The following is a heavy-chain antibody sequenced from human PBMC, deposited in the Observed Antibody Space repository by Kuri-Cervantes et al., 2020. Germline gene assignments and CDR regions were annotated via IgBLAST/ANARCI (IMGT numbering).Heavy chain of an antibody. D-gene: IGHD2-2*01. V-gene: IGHV3-74*01. CDR2: INTDGSST. CDR3: AFGGYCTSISCYPSLYMDV. Sequence: GSLRLSCAASGFTFSSYWMHWVRQAPGKGLVWVSRINTDGSSTSHADSVKGRFAISRDNAKNTLYLQMNSLRAEDTAVYYCAFGGYCTSISCYPSLYMDVWGKGTTVTVSS. CDR1: GFTFSSYW. J-gene: IGHJ6*03.